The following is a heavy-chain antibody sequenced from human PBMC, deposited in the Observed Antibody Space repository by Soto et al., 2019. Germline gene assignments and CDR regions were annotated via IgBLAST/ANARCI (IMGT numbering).Heavy chain of an antibody. J-gene: IGHJ6*02. CDR1: SLTFSDYG. CDR2: ISFDGSHK. CDR3: AKDLAIGLVRGVNVLAV. Sequence: QVQLVESGGGVVQPGRSLRLSCAASSLTFSDYGMHWVRQAPGKGLEWVAIISFDGSHKYYAGSVKGRFTVSRDNSKNTVYLQMNNLTTEDTAVYFCAKDLAIGLVRGVNVLAVWGQGTTVTVSS. V-gene: IGHV3-30*18. D-gene: IGHD3-10*01.